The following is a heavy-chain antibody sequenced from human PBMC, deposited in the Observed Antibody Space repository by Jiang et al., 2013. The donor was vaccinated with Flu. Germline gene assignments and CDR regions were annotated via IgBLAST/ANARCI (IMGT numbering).Heavy chain of an antibody. Sequence: GAEVKKPGASVKVSCKASGYTFTSYDINWVRQATGQGLEWMGWMNPNSGNTGYAQKFQGRVTMTRNTSISTAYMELSSLRSEDTAVYYCARGRVATTSPVPWYFDLWGRGTLVTVSS. CDR2: MNPNSGNT. J-gene: IGHJ2*01. CDR1: GYTFTSYD. D-gene: IGHD5-12*01. V-gene: IGHV1-8*01. CDR3: ARGRVATTSPVPWYFDL.